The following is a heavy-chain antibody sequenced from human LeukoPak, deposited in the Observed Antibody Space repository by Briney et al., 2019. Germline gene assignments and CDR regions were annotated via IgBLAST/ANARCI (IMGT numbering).Heavy chain of an antibody. CDR3: ARGQDYGDYEGY. V-gene: IGHV4-59*01. Sequence: SETLSLTCTVSGGSISSYYWSWIRQPPGKGLEWIGYIYCSGSTNYNPSLKSRVTISVDTSKNQFSLKLSSVTAADTAVYYCARGQDYGDYEGYWGQGTLVTVSS. J-gene: IGHJ4*02. CDR1: GGSISSYY. D-gene: IGHD4-17*01. CDR2: IYCSGST.